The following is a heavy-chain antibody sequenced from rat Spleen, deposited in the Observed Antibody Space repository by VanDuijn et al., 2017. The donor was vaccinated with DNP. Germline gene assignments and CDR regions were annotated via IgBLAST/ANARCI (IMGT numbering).Heavy chain of an antibody. J-gene: IGHJ1*01. CDR2: IIYSGAT. V-gene: IGHV3-1*01. CDR3: ARGLNYGGYMYSWYFDF. CDR1: GFFITSNY. Sequence: DVQLKESGPGLVKPSQSLSLTCSVTGFFITSNYWAWIRKFPGNKMEWMGYIIYSGATAYNPSLRSRISITRDTSKNQFFLQLNSVTTEDTATYYCARGLNYGGYMYSWYFDFWGPGTMVTVSS. D-gene: IGHD1-11*01.